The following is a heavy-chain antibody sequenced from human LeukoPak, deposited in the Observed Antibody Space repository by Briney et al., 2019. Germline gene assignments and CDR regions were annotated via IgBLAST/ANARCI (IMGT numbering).Heavy chain of an antibody. D-gene: IGHD3-10*01. V-gene: IGHV1-2*02. CDR1: GYTFTGYY. CDR2: INLNSGGT. Sequence: ASVKVSCKASGYTFTGYYMHWVRQAPGQGLEWMGWINLNSGGTYYAQKFQGRVTMTRDTSISTAYMELSRLRSDDTAVYYCARDLVVRGVINSYYFDYWGQGTLVTVSS. J-gene: IGHJ4*02. CDR3: ARDLVVRGVINSYYFDY.